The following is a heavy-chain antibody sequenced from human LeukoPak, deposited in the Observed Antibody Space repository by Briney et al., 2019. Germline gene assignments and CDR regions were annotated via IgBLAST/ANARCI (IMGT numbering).Heavy chain of an antibody. J-gene: IGHJ4*02. CDR3: TRSGYRHPYHFDS. CDR2: LYTGGGT. Sequence: GRSLRLSCAASGFSVRTTYMSWVRQAPGNGLEWVSVLYTGGGTDHADSVKGRFIVSRDNSKNTLSLQMNSLRAEDTAIYYCTRSGYRHPYHFDSWGQGTLVIVSS. D-gene: IGHD3-22*01. V-gene: IGHV3-53*01. CDR1: GFSVRTTY.